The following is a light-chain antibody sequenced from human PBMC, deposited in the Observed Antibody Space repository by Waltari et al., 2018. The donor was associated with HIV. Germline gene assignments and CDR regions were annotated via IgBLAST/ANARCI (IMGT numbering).Light chain of an antibody. CDR2: GAS. CDR3: QQDNKWPPGRT. CDR1: QGVNSN. V-gene: IGKV3-15*01. J-gene: IGKJ1*01. Sequence: EIVMTQSPATLSVSPGERATLSCRASQGVNSNLAWYQQKAGQAPRLLSYGASTRAAGVPARFSGSGFGTEFTLTISSLQSEDFALYYCQQDNKWPPGRTFGQGTKVEIK.